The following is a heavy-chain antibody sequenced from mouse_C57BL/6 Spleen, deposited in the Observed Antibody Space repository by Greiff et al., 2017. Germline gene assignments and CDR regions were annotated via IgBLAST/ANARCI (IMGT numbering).Heavy chain of an antibody. V-gene: IGHV1-59*01. Sequence: QVQLQQPGAELVRPGTSVKLSCKASGYTFTSYWMHWVKQRPGQGLEWIGVIDPSDSYTNYNQKFKGKATLTVATSSSTAYMQLSSLTSEDSAVYYCARDYSNYEEMDYWGQGTSVTVAS. CDR2: IDPSDSYT. D-gene: IGHD2-5*01. CDR3: ARDYSNYEEMDY. CDR1: GYTFTSYW. J-gene: IGHJ4*01.